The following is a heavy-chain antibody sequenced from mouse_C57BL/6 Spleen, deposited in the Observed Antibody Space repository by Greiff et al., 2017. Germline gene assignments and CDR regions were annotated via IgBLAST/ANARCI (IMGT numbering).Heavy chain of an antibody. CDR2: IRNKANGYTT. Sequence: EVQLVESGGGLVQPGGSLSLSCAASGFTFTDYYMSWVRQPPGKALEWLGFIRNKANGYTTEYSASVKGRFTISRDNSQSILYLQMNALRAEDSATYYCARSPRLTYYFDYWGQGTTLTVSS. J-gene: IGHJ2*01. V-gene: IGHV7-3*01. CDR1: GFTFTDYY. CDR3: ARSPRLTYYFDY. D-gene: IGHD4-1*01.